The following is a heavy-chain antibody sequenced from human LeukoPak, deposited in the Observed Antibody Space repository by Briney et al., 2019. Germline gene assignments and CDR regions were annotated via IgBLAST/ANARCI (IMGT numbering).Heavy chain of an antibody. CDR2: IYTSGST. Sequence: SETLSLACTVSGGSISSYYWSWIGQPAGKGLEWIGRIYTSGSTNYNPSLKSRVTMSVDTSKNQFSLKLSSVTAADTAVYYCAVGERVVQGVRQYYFDYWGQGTLVTVSS. D-gene: IGHD3-10*01. V-gene: IGHV4-4*07. CDR1: GGSISSYY. J-gene: IGHJ4*02. CDR3: AVGERVVQGVRQYYFDY.